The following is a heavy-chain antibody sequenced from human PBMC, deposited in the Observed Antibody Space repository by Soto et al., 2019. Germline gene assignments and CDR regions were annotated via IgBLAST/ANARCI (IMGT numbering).Heavy chain of an antibody. CDR3: ARTDSSTDGFDI. D-gene: IGHD3-22*01. Sequence: PSETLSLTCTVPGGSISSSSYYWGWIRQPPGKGLEWIGSIYYSGSTYYNPSLKSRVTISVDRSKNQFSLKLSSVTAADTAVYYCARTDSSTDGFDIWGQGTMVTVSS. CDR1: GGSISSSSYY. CDR2: IYYSGST. V-gene: IGHV4-39*01. J-gene: IGHJ3*02.